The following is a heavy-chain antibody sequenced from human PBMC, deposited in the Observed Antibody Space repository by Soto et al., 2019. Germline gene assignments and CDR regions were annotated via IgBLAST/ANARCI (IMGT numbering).Heavy chain of an antibody. J-gene: IGHJ3*02. CDR1: GYSFTSYW. D-gene: IGHD2-8*01. CDR2: IYPGDSDT. CDR3: ARLGEYCTNGVCYDDFDI. Sequence: GESLKISCKGSGYSFTSYWIGWVRQMPGKGLEWMGIIYPGDSDTRYSPSFQGQVTISADKSISTAYLQWSSLKASDTAMYYCARLGEYCTNGVCYDDFDIWGQGTMVTVSS. V-gene: IGHV5-51*01.